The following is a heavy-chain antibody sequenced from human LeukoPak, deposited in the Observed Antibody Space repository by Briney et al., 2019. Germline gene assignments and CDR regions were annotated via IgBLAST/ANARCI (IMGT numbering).Heavy chain of an antibody. Sequence: GGSLRLSCAASGFTFSSYAMSWVRQATGKGLEWVSAIGTAGDTYYPGSVKGRFTISRENAKNSLYLQMNSLRAGDTAVYYCARGSKQLVQDYYYYGMDVWGQGTTVTVSS. CDR1: GFTFSSYA. CDR2: IGTAGDT. D-gene: IGHD6-13*01. J-gene: IGHJ6*02. CDR3: ARGSKQLVQDYYYYGMDV. V-gene: IGHV3-13*01.